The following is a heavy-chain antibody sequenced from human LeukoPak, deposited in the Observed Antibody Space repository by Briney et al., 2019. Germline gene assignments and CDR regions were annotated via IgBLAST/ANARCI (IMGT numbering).Heavy chain of an antibody. V-gene: IGHV3-7*03. CDR2: IKQEGSEK. Sequence: GGSLRLSCAASGFTLSSYWMSWVRQAPGKGLEWVANIKQEGSEKYYVDSVKGRFTISRDNAKNSMYMQMNSLRAEDTAVYYCARTGSLAPYFGMDVWGKGTTVTVSS. J-gene: IGHJ6*04. CDR1: GFTLSSYW. D-gene: IGHD2-15*01. CDR3: ARTGSLAPYFGMDV.